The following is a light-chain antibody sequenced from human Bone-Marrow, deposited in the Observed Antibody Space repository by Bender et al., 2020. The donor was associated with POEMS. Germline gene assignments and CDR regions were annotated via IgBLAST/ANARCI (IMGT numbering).Light chain of an antibody. CDR3: CSYAGSSTWV. Sequence: QSALTQPRSVSGSPGQAVTISCTGTSSDVGGYNFVSWYQQHPGKAPQILLFDVSKRPSGVPDRFSGSKSGNTASLTISGLQAEDEADYYCCSYAGSSTWVFGGGTKLTVL. V-gene: IGLV2-11*01. CDR1: SSDVGGYNF. CDR2: DVS. J-gene: IGLJ3*02.